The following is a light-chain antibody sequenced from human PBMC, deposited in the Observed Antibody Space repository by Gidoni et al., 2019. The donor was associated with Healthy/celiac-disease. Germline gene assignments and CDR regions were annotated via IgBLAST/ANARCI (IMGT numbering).Light chain of an antibody. CDR1: QSISSY. J-gene: IGKJ2*01. CDR2: AAS. V-gene: IGKV1-39*01. CDR3: QQSYSTPYT. Sequence: DIQMTQSPSSLSASVGDRVTITCRASQSISSYLNWYHQKPGKAPKLLIYAASSLQSAVPSRFSGSGSGTDFTLTISSLQPEDFATYSCQQSYSTPYTFGQGTKLEIK.